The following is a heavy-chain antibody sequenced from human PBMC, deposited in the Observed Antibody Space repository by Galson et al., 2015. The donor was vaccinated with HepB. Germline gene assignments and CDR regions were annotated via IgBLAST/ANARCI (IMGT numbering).Heavy chain of an antibody. CDR3: ARGGTISHS. V-gene: IGHV1-18*04. D-gene: IGHD3-10*01. Sequence: SVKVSCKASGYTFTSYGISWVRQAPGQGLEWLGRISGYNGQTDYAQNLQNKVTMTPDTSTSTAYLELRSLKSDDTAIYYCARGGTISHSWRQATLVTVSA. CDR2: ISGYNGQT. J-gene: IGHJ4*02. CDR1: GYTFTSYG.